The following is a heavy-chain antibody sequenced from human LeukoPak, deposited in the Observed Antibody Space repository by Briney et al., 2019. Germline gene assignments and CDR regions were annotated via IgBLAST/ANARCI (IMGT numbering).Heavy chain of an antibody. CDR1: GFSFSSYA. CDR2: LSGSGGST. D-gene: IGHD2-2*02. CDR3: AKDFRYCSSTTCYSFDY. J-gene: IGHJ4*02. V-gene: IGHV3-23*01. Sequence: GGSLRLSCAVSGFSFSSYAMSWVRQAPGKGLEWVSALSGSGGSTYYADSVKGRFSISRDNSKNTLYLQMDSLRAEDTAVYYCAKDFRYCSSTTCYSFDYWGRGTLVTVSS.